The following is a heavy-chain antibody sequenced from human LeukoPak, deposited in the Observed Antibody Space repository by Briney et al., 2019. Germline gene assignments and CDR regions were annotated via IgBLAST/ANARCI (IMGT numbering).Heavy chain of an antibody. CDR2: ISGGST. Sequence: GGSLRLSCAASGFTVSSNEMSWVRQAPGKGLEWVSSISGGSTYYADSVKGRFTISRDNSKNTLYLQMNSLRAEDTAVYYCAKGSRSYHSGWYSGFDYWGQGSLVTVSS. CDR1: GFTVSSNE. V-gene: IGHV3-38-3*01. J-gene: IGHJ4*02. D-gene: IGHD6-19*01. CDR3: AKGSRSYHSGWYSGFDY.